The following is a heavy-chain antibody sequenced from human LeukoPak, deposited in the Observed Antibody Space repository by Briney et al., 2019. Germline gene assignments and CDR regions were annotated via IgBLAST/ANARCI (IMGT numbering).Heavy chain of an antibody. J-gene: IGHJ4*02. D-gene: IGHD6-13*01. Sequence: GGSLRLSCAASGFTFSDYYMSWIRQAPGKGLEWVSYITSGSAIYYADSVRGRFTISRDNAKNSLYLQMDSLRAEDTAVYYCANRFSTSWPVGVWGQGTLVTVSS. CDR1: GFTFSDYY. CDR3: ANRFSTSWPVGV. V-gene: IGHV3-11*04. CDR2: ITSGSAI.